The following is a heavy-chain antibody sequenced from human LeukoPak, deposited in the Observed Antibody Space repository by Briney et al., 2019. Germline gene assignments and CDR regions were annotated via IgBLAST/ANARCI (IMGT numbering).Heavy chain of an antibody. D-gene: IGHD3-22*01. CDR2: ISAYNGNT. CDR1: GDAFTSYG. J-gene: IGHJ4*02. Sequence: EASVKVSCKASGDAFTSYGISWVRQAPGQGLEWMGWISAYNGNTNYAQKLQGRVTMTTDTSTSTAYMELRSLRSDDTAVYYCARDVNYYDSSGYYWEFDYWGQGTLVTVSS. CDR3: ARDVNYYDSSGYYWEFDY. V-gene: IGHV1-18*01.